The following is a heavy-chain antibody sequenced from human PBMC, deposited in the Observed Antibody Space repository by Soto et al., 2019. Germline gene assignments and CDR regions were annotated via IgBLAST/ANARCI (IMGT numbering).Heavy chain of an antibody. D-gene: IGHD2-21*02. CDR3: VQSRYGGDCLQSYSSHSYYGLAV. J-gene: IGHJ6*02. CDR1: GLSLSTTGVG. V-gene: IGHV2-5*02. Sequence: QITLKESGPTLVKPTQTLTLTCTFSGLSLSTTGVGVGWIRQPPGKALEWLALIYWDDDKRYSPSLKSRLTITKDPSTNQVVLTMTNMDPVDTATHYCVQSRYGGDCLQSYSSHSYYGLAVWGQGTTVTVSS. CDR2: IYWDDDK.